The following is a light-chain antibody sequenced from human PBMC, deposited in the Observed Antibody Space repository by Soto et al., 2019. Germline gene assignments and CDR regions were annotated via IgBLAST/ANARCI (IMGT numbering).Light chain of an antibody. CDR2: VTS. V-gene: IGKV3-15*01. CDR1: QTVSNN. J-gene: IGKJ4*01. CDR3: QQYNKWPLT. Sequence: EVVMTQSPATLSVSPGERATLSCRASQTVSNNLAWYQQKPGQAPRLLIYVTSTRATGIPARFSGSGSGTEFPLTISSLQSEDFAVYFCQQYNKWPLTFGGGTKVEMK.